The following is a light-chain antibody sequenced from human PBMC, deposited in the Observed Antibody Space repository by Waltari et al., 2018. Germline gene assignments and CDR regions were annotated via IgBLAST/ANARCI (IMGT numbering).Light chain of an antibody. CDR3: QQYNSYSLLT. J-gene: IGKJ4*01. Sequence: DIQMTQSPSTLSASVGDRFTITCRASQSIINLWAWYHQKPGKAPKLLIYKASTLESGVPSRFSGSGSGTEFTLTISSLQPDEFATYYCQQYNSYSLLTFGGGTKVEIK. CDR2: KAS. CDR1: QSIINL. V-gene: IGKV1-5*03.